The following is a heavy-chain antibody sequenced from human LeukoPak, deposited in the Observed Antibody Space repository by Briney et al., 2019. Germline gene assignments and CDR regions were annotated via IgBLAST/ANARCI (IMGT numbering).Heavy chain of an antibody. CDR1: GFTFSSYS. V-gene: IGHV3-21*01. CDR3: ARSGAMVL. D-gene: IGHD5-18*01. CDR2: MKNNSSEI. Sequence: PGGSLRLSCAASGFTFSSYSVNWVRQAPGTGLEWVSTMKNNSSEIYYADSVKGRFTISRDNAKNSLYLQMNSLRAEDTAVYYCARSGAMVLWRKGTT. J-gene: IGHJ6*01.